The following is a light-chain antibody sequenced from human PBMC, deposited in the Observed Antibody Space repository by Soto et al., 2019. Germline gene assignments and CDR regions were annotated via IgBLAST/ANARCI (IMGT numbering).Light chain of an antibody. CDR2: GAS. Sequence: EIVLTQSPGTLSLSPGERATLSCRASQSVSSSYLAWYQQKPGQAPRLLIYGASNRATGIPDRFSGSGSGTDFTLTISRLEPVDFAVYYCQQYGSSRGTFGPGTKVDIK. CDR1: QSVSSSY. CDR3: QQYGSSRGT. V-gene: IGKV3-20*01. J-gene: IGKJ3*01.